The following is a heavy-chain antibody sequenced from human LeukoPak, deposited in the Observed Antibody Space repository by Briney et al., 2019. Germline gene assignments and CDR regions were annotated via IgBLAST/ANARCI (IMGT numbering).Heavy chain of an antibody. D-gene: IGHD6-13*01. CDR1: GGSFSGYY. V-gene: IGHV4-34*01. CDR2: ANHSGST. Sequence: SETLSLTCAVYGGSFSGYYWSLIRQPPGKGLEWIGEANHSGSTNYNPSLKSRVTISVDTSKNQFSLKLSSVTAADTAVYYCARGRGAAAGIGVRSWFDPWGQGTLVTVSS. CDR3: ARGRGAAAGIGVRSWFDP. J-gene: IGHJ5*02.